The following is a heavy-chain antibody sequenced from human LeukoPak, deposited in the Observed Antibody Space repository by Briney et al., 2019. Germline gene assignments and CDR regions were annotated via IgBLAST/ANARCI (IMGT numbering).Heavy chain of an antibody. CDR3: ARVSGYYGVGSYYFDS. D-gene: IGHD3-10*01. Sequence: PSETLSLTCAVSGGSINSGDYYWSWLRQPPGKGLEWIGYIYSSGGTYYNPSLKSRVAIFVDTSKKRFSLKLNSVTAADAAVYYCARVSGYYGVGSYYFDSWGQGILVSVSS. J-gene: IGHJ4*02. CDR2: IYSSGGT. V-gene: IGHV4-30-4*08. CDR1: GGSINSGDYY.